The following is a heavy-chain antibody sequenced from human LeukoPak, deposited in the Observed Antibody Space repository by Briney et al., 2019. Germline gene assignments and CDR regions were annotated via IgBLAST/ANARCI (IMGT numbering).Heavy chain of an antibody. CDR3: ARVGLPAYSNGGLEN. Sequence: GGSLRLSCAASGFSFSSYTMNWVRQAPGKGLEWVSSISSRSTYIYCADSLKGRFTISRDNAKNSLYLQMNSLRAEDTAVYFCARVGLPAYSNGGLENWGQGTLVTVSS. V-gene: IGHV3-21*01. D-gene: IGHD6-19*01. CDR2: ISSRSTYI. J-gene: IGHJ4*02. CDR1: GFSFSSYT.